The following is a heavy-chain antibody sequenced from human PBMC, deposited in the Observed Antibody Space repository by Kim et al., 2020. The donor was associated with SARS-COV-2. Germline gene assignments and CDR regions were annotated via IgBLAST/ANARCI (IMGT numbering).Heavy chain of an antibody. CDR1: GGSISSYY. D-gene: IGHD3-3*01. CDR2: IYYSGST. J-gene: IGHJ6*04. CDR3: ARGSGYYVKYYYYGMDV. Sequence: SETLSLTCTVSGGSISSYYWSWIRQPPGKGLEWIGYIYYSGSTNYNPSLKSRVSISVDTSKNQFSLKLSSVTAADTAVYYCARGSGYYVKYYYYGMDVWGEGTTVTVSS. V-gene: IGHV4-59*13.